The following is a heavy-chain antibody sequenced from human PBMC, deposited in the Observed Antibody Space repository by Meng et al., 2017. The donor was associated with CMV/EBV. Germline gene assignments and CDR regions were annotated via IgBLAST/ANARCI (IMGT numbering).Heavy chain of an antibody. J-gene: IGHJ4*02. CDR2: ITSGSSST. V-gene: IGHV3-48*04. CDR1: GFTFSTYS. CDR3: ARGADYGDPSPRIFDY. D-gene: IGHD4/OR15-4a*01. Sequence: GESLKISCVASGFTFSTYSINWVRQAPGKGLEWVSYITSGSSSTYYADSVKGRFSISRDNGKNSLSLHMTSLRGEDTAVYYCARGADYGDPSPRIFDYWGQGTMVTVSS.